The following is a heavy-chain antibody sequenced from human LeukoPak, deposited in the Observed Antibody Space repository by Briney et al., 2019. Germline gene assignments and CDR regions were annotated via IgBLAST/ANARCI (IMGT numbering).Heavy chain of an antibody. J-gene: IGHJ4*02. CDR2: IYTSGST. D-gene: IGHD6-19*01. CDR1: GGSISSGSYY. V-gene: IGHV4-61*02. CDR3: ARETSLAGFASGLGFNY. Sequence: SETLSLTCTVSGGSISSGSYYWSWIRQPAGKGLEWIGRIYTSGSTNYNPSLKSRVTMSVDTSKNQFSLKLSSVTAADTAVYYCARETSLAGFASGLGFNYWGQGILVTVSS.